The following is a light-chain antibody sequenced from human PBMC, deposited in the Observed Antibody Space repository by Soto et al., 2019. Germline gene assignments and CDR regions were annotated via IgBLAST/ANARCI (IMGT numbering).Light chain of an antibody. CDR3: TSYASGSSHVF. V-gene: IGLV2-14*01. Sequence: QSALTQPASVSGSPGQSITLSCTGTSSDIGGYDYVSWYQRHPGKAPKLIIYDVNNRPSGVSNRFSGSKSGKTASLTISGPQAEDEADYYGTSYASGSSHVFFVGGTKPTV. CDR1: SSDIGGYDY. J-gene: IGLJ2*01. CDR2: DVN.